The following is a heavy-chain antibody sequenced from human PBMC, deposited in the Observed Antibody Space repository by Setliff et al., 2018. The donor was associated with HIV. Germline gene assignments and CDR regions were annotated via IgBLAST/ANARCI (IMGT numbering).Heavy chain of an antibody. CDR1: GESFSGFY. V-gene: IGHV4-34*01. CDR2: INPSGST. J-gene: IGHJ6*03. D-gene: IGHD1-26*01. Sequence: SETLSLTCAVYGESFSGFYWNWIRQPPGKGLEWIGEINPSGSTNYNPSLESRVTISVDKAKNQFSLKLTSVTAADTAVYFCARGFGAPYLFSGYMDVWGKGTTVTVSS. CDR3: ARGFGAPYLFSGYMDV.